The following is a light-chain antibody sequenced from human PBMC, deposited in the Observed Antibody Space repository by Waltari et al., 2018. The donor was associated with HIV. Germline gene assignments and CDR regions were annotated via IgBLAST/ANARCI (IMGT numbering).Light chain of an antibody. CDR1: QGISTY. J-gene: IGKJ1*01. Sequence: DIQLTQSPSFLSASVGDRVTITCRASQGISTYLAWYQQKPGKAPKLLIYGASTLHSGVPSRFSGSGSGTEFTLTIIGLQPEDFATYYCQHLNSYPPFGQGTKVEIK. CDR2: GAS. V-gene: IGKV1-9*01. CDR3: QHLNSYPP.